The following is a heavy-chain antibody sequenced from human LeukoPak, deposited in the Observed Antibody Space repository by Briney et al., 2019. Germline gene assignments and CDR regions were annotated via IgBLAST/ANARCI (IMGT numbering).Heavy chain of an antibody. CDR1: GFTFSSYG. CDR2: ISYDGSNK. CDR3: AKDRCSSTSCHLDY. V-gene: IGHV3-30*18. J-gene: IGHJ4*02. Sequence: GGSLRLSCAASGFTFSSYGMHWVRQAPGKGLEGLAVISYDGSNKYYADSVKGRFTISRDNSKNTLYLQMNSLRAEDTAVYYCAKDRCSSTSCHLDYWGQGNLVTVSS. D-gene: IGHD2-2*01.